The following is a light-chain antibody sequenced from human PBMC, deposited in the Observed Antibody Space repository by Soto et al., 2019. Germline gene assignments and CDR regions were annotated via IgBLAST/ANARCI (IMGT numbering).Light chain of an antibody. CDR2: GVS. CDR1: QSVSSNY. Sequence: EDVLTQSPGTLSLSPGERATLSCRASQSVSSNYLAWYQQKPGQAPRLLIYGVSTRATGIPDRFSGSGSGTGFSLTISRLEPEDFAMYYCQQYFTSPLTFGGGTKVDIK. V-gene: IGKV3-20*01. J-gene: IGKJ4*01. CDR3: QQYFTSPLT.